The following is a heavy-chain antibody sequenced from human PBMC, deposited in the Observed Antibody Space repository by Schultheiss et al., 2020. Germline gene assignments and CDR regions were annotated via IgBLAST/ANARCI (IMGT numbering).Heavy chain of an antibody. D-gene: IGHD6-19*01. V-gene: IGHV1-2*02. CDR2: INPNSGGT. CDR3: ARGVAVAGTNEIDY. Sequence: ASVKVSCKASGFTFTSSAVQWVRQARGQRLEWMGWINPNSGGTNYAQKFQGRVTMTRDTSISTAYMELSRLRSDDTAVYYCARGVAVAGTNEIDYWGQGTLVTVSS. CDR1: GFTFTSSA. J-gene: IGHJ4*02.